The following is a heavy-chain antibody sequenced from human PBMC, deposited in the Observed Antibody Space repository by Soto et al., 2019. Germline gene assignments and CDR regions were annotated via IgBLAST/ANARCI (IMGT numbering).Heavy chain of an antibody. Sequence: EVQLVESGGGLVQPGGSLRLSCAASEFTISTYDMHWVRQVTGKGLEWVSDIAAPGGTFYLGSVKGRFTISRENGKNSLYLQMNSLRAEDTAVYYCTRTLYQPGSNCGQGTLVTVSS. CDR3: TRTLYQPGSN. D-gene: IGHD3-10*01. J-gene: IGHJ4*02. CDR2: IAAPGGT. V-gene: IGHV3-13*01. CDR1: EFTISTYD.